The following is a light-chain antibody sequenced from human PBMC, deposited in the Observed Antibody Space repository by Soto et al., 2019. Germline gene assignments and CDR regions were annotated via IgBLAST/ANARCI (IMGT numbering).Light chain of an antibody. CDR3: AAWDDSLNGYV. CDR2: SNN. Sequence: QSVLTQPPSASGTPGQRVTIYCSGSSSNIGSNTLNWYQQLPGTAPKLLMYSNNQRPSGVPDRFSGSKSGTSASLAISGLQSEDEADYYCAAWDDSLNGYVFGTGTKLTVL. V-gene: IGLV1-44*01. CDR1: SSNIGSNT. J-gene: IGLJ1*01.